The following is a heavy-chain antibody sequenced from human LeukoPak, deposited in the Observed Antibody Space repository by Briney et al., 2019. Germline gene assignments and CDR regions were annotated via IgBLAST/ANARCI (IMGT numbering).Heavy chain of an antibody. CDR2: ISAYNGNT. J-gene: IGHJ6*02. CDR3: AREALSWQLVPYHYYGMDV. V-gene: IGHV1-18*01. D-gene: IGHD6-13*01. CDR1: GYTFTSYG. Sequence: ASVKVSCKASGYTFTSYGISWVRQAPGQGLEWMGWISAYNGNTNYAQKLQGRVTMTTDTSTSTACMELRSLRSDDTAVYYCAREALSWQLVPYHYYGMDVWGQGTTGTVSS.